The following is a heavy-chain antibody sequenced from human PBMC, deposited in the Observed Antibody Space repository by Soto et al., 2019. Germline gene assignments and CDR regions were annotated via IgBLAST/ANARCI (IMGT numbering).Heavy chain of an antibody. V-gene: IGHV1-3*01. D-gene: IGHD3-10*01. CDR1: GYTFATYA. Sequence: QVQLVQSGAEVEKPGASVKVSCKASGYTFATYAMHWVRQAPGQRLEWMAWINGGSGDTKYSQKFQGRVIITRDTSASTAYMELSSLRSEDTGVYYCARESRGSGSYFDYWGQGALVTGSS. CDR3: ARESRGSGSYFDY. CDR2: INGGSGDT. J-gene: IGHJ4*02.